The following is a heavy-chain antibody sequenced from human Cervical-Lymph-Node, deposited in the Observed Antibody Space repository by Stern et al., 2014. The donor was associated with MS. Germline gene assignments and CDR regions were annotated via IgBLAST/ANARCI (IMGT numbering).Heavy chain of an antibody. V-gene: IGHV2-70*01. CDR3: SRMSPLAIDAFDI. CDR2: IVWADDK. CDR1: GFSLSTSGVC. D-gene: IGHD5-12*01. J-gene: IGHJ3*02. Sequence: QITLKESGPALVKPTQTLTLTCTFSGFSLSTSGVCVGWIRQPPGKALEWLALIVWADDKYYSPSLKTRLTNSKDTSKNQVVLLTTNIDPVVTATYYCSRMSPLAIDAFDIWGQGTMVTVSS.